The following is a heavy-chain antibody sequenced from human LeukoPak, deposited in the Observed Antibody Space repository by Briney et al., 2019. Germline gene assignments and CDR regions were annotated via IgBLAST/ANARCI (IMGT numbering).Heavy chain of an antibody. D-gene: IGHD3-10*01. Sequence: GGSLRLSCAASGFTFSSYGMHWVRQAPGKGLEWVAVISYDGSNKYYADSVKGRFTISRDNSKNTLYLQMNSLRAEDTAVYYCATHMVRGASYYFDYWGQGTLVTVSS. CDR1: GFTFSSYG. CDR2: ISYDGSNK. J-gene: IGHJ4*02. CDR3: ATHMVRGASYYFDY. V-gene: IGHV3-30*03.